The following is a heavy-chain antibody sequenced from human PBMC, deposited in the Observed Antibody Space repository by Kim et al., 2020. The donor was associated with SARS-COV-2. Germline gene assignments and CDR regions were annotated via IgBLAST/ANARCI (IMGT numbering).Heavy chain of an antibody. J-gene: IGHJ4*02. CDR2: ISGGGSST. CDR1: GFTFSSYA. D-gene: IGHD3-10*01. Sequence: GGSLRLSCAASGFTFSSYAMSWVRQASGKGLEWVSSISGGGSSTYYSDSVKGRFTISRDNSKNTLYMQLNSLRAEDTALYYCAALISGSGSYPYWGQGIL. V-gene: IGHV3-23*01. CDR3: AALISGSGSYPY.